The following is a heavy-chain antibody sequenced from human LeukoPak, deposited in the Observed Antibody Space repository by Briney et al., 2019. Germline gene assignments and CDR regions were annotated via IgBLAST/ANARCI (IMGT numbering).Heavy chain of an antibody. CDR1: VDSISTYY. CDR3: VRHTWFGTRHWFDP. V-gene: IGHV4-59*08. CDR2: VYHSGST. D-gene: IGHD3-10*01. J-gene: IGHJ5*02. Sequence: SETLSLTCTFSVDSISTYYWSWIRQPPGKGLEWIGYVYHSGSTNYNPSLKSRVTMSIDTSKNQFFLELSSVTAADTAVYYCVRHTWFGTRHWFDPWGQGILVTVSS.